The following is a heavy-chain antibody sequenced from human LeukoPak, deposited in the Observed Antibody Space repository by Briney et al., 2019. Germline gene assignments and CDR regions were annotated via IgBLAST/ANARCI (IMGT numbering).Heavy chain of an antibody. CDR3: ARGLYYYDSSGYYEDY. CDR2: INPSGGST. CDR1: GYTFTSYY. Sequence: ASVKVSCKASGYTFTSYYMHWVRQAPGQGLEWMGIINPSGGSTSYAQKLQGRVTMTRDTSTSTVYMELSSLRSEDTAVYYCARGLYYYDSSGYYEDYWGQGTLVAVSS. J-gene: IGHJ4*02. D-gene: IGHD3-22*01. V-gene: IGHV1-46*01.